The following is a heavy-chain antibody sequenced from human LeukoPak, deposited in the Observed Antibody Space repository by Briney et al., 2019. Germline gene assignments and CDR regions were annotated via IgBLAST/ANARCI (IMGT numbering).Heavy chain of an antibody. Sequence: GESLKISCKGSGYSFSSYWIGWVRQMPGKGLEWMGIIYPGDSDTRYSPSFQGQVTISADKSINTAYLQWSSLKASDTAIYYCARRDWNYIWFDPWGQGTLVTVSS. CDR3: ARRDWNYIWFDP. J-gene: IGHJ5*02. CDR2: IYPGDSDT. V-gene: IGHV5-51*01. D-gene: IGHD1-7*01. CDR1: GYSFSSYW.